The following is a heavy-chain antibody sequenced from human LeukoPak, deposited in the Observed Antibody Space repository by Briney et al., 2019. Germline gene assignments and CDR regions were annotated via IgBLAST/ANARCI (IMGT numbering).Heavy chain of an antibody. J-gene: IGHJ6*02. CDR2: ISGSGGST. D-gene: IGHD3-3*01. V-gene: IGHV3-23*01. CDR1: GFTFSSYV. Sequence: PGGSLRLSCAASGFTFSSYVMNWVRQAPGKGLEWVSGISGSGGSTYYADSVKGRFTISRDNSKNTLYLQMNSLSAEDTAVYYCARDRDFWSGYQNYGMDVWGQGTTVTVSS. CDR3: ARDRDFWSGYQNYGMDV.